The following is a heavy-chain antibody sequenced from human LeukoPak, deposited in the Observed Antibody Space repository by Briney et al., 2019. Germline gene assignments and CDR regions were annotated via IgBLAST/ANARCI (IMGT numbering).Heavy chain of an antibody. CDR1: GFTFSSHS. D-gene: IGHD4-17*01. CDR2: ISSSSSYI. Sequence: GGSLRLSCAASGFTFSSHSMNWVRQAPGKGLEWVSSISSSSSYIYYADSVKGRFTISRDNAKNSLYLQMNSLRAEDTAVYYCARTMTTGGYGMDVWGQGTTVTVSS. V-gene: IGHV3-21*01. J-gene: IGHJ6*02. CDR3: ARTMTTGGYGMDV.